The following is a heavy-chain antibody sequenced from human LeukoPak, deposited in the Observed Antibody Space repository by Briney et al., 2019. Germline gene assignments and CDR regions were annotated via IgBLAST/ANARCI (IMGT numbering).Heavy chain of an antibody. D-gene: IGHD2-2*01. CDR3: ARREAHCSSTSCYFNS. CDR2: INHSGST. CDR1: GGSFSGYY. Sequence: SETLSLTCAVYGGSFSGYYWSWIRQPPGKGLEWIGEINHSGSTNYNPSLKSRVTISVDTSKNQISLKLSSVTAADTAVYYCARREAHCSSTSCYFNSWGQGTLVTVSS. J-gene: IGHJ5*02. V-gene: IGHV4-34*01.